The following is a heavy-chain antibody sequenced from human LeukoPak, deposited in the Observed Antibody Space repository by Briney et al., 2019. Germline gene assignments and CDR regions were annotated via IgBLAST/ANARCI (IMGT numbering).Heavy chain of an antibody. V-gene: IGHV1-24*01. J-gene: IGHJ4*02. CDR3: ATGEQWLVGRFDY. D-gene: IGHD6-19*01. CDR2: FDPEDGET. Sequence: APVKVSCKVSGYTLTELSMHWVRQAPGKGLEWMGGFDPEDGETIYAQKFQGRVTMIEDTSTDTAYMELSSLRSEDTAVYYCATGEQWLVGRFDYWGQGTLVTVSS. CDR1: GYTLTELS.